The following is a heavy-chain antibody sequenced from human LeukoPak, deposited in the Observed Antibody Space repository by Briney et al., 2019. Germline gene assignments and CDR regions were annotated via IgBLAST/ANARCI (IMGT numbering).Heavy chain of an antibody. CDR2: ISYIGGNK. V-gene: IGHV3-30-3*01. CDR3: ARDHCSGGSCYPQYYYYGMDV. J-gene: IGHJ6*02. CDR1: GVTSTSYA. Sequence: VGSLRLSSAPSGVTSTSYATRCGCEAPGKGLEWVSVISYIGGNKYSADSVKGRFTITRDNSKNTLYLQMNSLSAEDTAVDYCARDHCSGGSCYPQYYYYGMDVWGQGTTVTVSS. D-gene: IGHD2-15*01.